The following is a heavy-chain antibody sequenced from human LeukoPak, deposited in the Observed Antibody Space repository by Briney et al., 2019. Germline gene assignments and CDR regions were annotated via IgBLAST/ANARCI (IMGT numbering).Heavy chain of an antibody. J-gene: IGHJ5*02. CDR1: GYSFTSYW. V-gene: IGHV5-51*01. D-gene: IGHD3-10*01. Sequence: GESLKISCKGSGYSFTSYWIGWVRQMPGKGLEWMGIIYPGDSDTRYSPSFQGQVTISADKSISTAYLQWSSLKASDTAMYYCARSRTIYGSGSYSWFDPWGQGTLVTVSS. CDR3: ARSRTIYGSGSYSWFDP. CDR2: IYPGDSDT.